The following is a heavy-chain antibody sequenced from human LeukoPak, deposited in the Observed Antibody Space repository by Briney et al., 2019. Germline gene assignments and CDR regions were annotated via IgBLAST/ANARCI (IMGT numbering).Heavy chain of an antibody. V-gene: IGHV1-18*01. CDR1: GYTFTSYG. CDR3: ARDRRTTVFPGFDP. D-gene: IGHD4-11*01. CDR2: ISAYNGNT. J-gene: IGHJ5*02. Sequence: APVKVSCKASGYTFTSYGISWVRQAPGQGLEWMGWISAYNGNTNYAQKLQGRVTMTTDTSTSTAYMELRSLRSDDTAVYYCARDRRTTVFPGFDPWGQGTLVTVSS.